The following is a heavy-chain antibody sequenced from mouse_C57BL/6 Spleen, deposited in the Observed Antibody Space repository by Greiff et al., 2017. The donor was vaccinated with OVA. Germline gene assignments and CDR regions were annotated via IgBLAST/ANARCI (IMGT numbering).Heavy chain of an antibody. CDR3: TTGLQLGRGAY. J-gene: IGHJ3*01. CDR2: IDPENGDT. V-gene: IGHV14-4*01. Sequence: VQLQQSGAELVRPGASVKLSCTASGFNIKDDYMHWVKQRPEQGLEWIGWIDPENGDTKYASKFQGKATITADTSSNTAYLQLSSLTSEDTAVYYCTTGLQLGRGAYWGQGTLVTVSA. D-gene: IGHD4-1*02. CDR1: GFNIKDDY.